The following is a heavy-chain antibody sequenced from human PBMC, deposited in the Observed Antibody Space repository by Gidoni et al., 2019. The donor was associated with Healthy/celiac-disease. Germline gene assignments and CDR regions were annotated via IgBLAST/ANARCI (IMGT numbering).Heavy chain of an antibody. CDR3: ARVGIDSSGWWEYFQH. Sequence: QVQLVQSGAEVKKPGAAVKVSCKASGYTFTSYDINWVRQATGQGLEWMGWMNPNSGNTGYAQKFQGRVTMTRNTSISTAYMELSSLRSEDTAVYYCARVGIDSSGWWEYFQHWGQGTLVTVSS. J-gene: IGHJ1*01. D-gene: IGHD6-19*01. CDR2: MNPNSGNT. CDR1: GYTFTSYD. V-gene: IGHV1-8*01.